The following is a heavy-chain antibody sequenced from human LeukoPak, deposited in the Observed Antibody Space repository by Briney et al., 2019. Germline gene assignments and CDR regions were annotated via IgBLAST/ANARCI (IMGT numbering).Heavy chain of an antibody. J-gene: IGHJ3*02. CDR2: IIPIFGTA. CDR1: GYTFTSYG. D-gene: IGHD1-26*01. V-gene: IGHV1-69*13. CDR3: ARDFSGRGDAFDI. Sequence: EASVKVSCKASGYTFTSYGISWVRQAPGQGLEWMGGIIPIFGTANYAQKFQGRVTITADESTSTAYMELSSLRSEDTAVYYCARDFSGRGDAFDIWGQGTMVTVSS.